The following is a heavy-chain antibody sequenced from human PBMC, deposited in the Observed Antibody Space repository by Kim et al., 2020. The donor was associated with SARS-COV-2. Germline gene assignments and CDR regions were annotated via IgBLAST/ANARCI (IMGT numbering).Heavy chain of an antibody. CDR2: IYPGDSDT. Sequence: GESLKISCKGSGYSFTSYWIGWVRQMPGKGLEWMGIIYPGDSDTRYSPSFQGQVTISADKSISTAYLQWSSLKASDTAMYYCARLEYDSIGYYWGYYYYGMDVWGQGTTVTVSS. CDR3: ARLEYDSIGYYWGYYYYGMDV. CDR1: GYSFTSYW. J-gene: IGHJ6*02. V-gene: IGHV5-51*01. D-gene: IGHD3-22*01.